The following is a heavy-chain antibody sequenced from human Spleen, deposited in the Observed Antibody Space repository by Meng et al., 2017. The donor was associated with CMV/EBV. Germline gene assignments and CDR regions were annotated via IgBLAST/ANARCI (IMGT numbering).Heavy chain of an antibody. V-gene: IGHV3-11*04. D-gene: IGHD3-3*01. Sequence: GGSLRLSCAASGFTLSDYYVSWIRQAPGKGLEWLSYISSSGNTIHYADSVKGRFIISRDTPKNSVYLHISSLRVEDTAVYYCAGFGVTITNGLDVWGQGTTVTVSS. CDR1: GFTLSDYY. J-gene: IGHJ6*02. CDR3: AGFGVTITNGLDV. CDR2: ISSSGNTI.